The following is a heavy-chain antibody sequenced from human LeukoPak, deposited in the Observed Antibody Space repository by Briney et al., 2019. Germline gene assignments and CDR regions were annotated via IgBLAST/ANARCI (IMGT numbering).Heavy chain of an antibody. CDR3: ARTRNYYYDFDY. D-gene: IGHD3-22*01. Sequence: PSETLSLTCTVSGGSISSYYWSWIRQPPGKGLEWIGYIYYSGSTNYNPSLKSRVTIPVDTSKNQFSLKLSSVTAADTAVYYCARTRNYYYDFDYWGQGTLVTVSS. CDR2: IYYSGST. CDR1: GGSISSYY. V-gene: IGHV4-59*01. J-gene: IGHJ4*02.